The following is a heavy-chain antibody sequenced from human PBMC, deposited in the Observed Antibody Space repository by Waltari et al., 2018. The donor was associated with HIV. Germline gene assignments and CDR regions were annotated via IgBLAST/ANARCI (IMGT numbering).Heavy chain of an antibody. CDR2: IYTSGST. CDR1: GGSISSGSYY. CDR3: ARGGYYYDSSGYPFTH. J-gene: IGHJ4*02. V-gene: IGHV4-61*02. D-gene: IGHD3-22*01. Sequence: QVQLQESGPGLVKPSQTLSLTCTASGGSISSGSYYWSWIRQPAGKGLEWIGRIYTSGSTNYNPTPKSRVTISVDTSKNQFSLKLSSVTAADTAVYYCARGGYYYDSSGYPFTHWGQGTLVTVSS.